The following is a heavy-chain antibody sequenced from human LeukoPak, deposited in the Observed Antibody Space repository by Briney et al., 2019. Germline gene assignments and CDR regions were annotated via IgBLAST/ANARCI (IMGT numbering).Heavy chain of an antibody. V-gene: IGHV3-74*01. Sequence: GGSLRLSCAASEFTFSIYWMHWVRQVPGKGLVWVSQINSDGSSKTYADSVKGRFTISRDNAKNTLYLQMNSLRAEDTAMYYCARDAAGLDYYYGMDVWGQGTTVTVSS. J-gene: IGHJ6*02. D-gene: IGHD2-15*01. CDR3: ARDAAGLDYYYGMDV. CDR1: EFTFSIYW. CDR2: INSDGSSK.